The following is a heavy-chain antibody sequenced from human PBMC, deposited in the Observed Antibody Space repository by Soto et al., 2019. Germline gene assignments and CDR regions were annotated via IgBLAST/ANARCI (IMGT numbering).Heavy chain of an antibody. V-gene: IGHV2-5*01. CDR3: AHRREHNTDWSVGWFDP. Sequence: QITLKESGPTLVKPTQTLTLTCTFSGFSLSTSGVGVGWIRQSPGKALESLALIYWYDDKRYRPSLKSRLTINKDTSKNQVVLTMDNMDPVDTGTYYCAHRREHNTDWSVGWFDPWGQGILVTVSS. CDR2: IYWYDDK. J-gene: IGHJ5*02. CDR1: GFSLSTSGVG. D-gene: IGHD3-9*01.